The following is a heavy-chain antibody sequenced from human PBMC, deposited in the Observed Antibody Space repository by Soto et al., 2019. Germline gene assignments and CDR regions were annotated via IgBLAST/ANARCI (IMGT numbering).Heavy chain of an antibody. CDR3: ARVDSGSYYYYCYGMDV. Sequence: QVQLVESGGGVVQPGRSLRLSCAASGFTFSSYAMHWVRQAPGKGLEWVAVISYDGSNKYYADSVKGRFTISRDNSKNTLYLQMNSLRDEDTAVYYCARVDSGSYYYYCYGMDVWGQGTTVTVSS. J-gene: IGHJ6*02. D-gene: IGHD3-10*01. V-gene: IGHV3-30-3*01. CDR2: ISYDGSNK. CDR1: GFTFSSYA.